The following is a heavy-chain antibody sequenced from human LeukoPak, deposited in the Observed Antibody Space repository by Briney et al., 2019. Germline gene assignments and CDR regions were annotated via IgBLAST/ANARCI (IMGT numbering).Heavy chain of an antibody. D-gene: IGHD3-22*01. J-gene: IGHJ4*02. CDR1: GGSLSEYL. Sequence: SETLSLTCIDSGGSLSEYLERSVPQPPGKGLEWIGYIHESGTTNYNPSLLSRLSISIDPSKTQYSLKLSSVTAADTAVYFSARLLTEDHYDMSGSMYFDYWGQGTVVTVSS. CDR2: IHESGTT. V-gene: IGHV4-4*09. CDR3: ARLLTEDHYDMSGSMYFDY.